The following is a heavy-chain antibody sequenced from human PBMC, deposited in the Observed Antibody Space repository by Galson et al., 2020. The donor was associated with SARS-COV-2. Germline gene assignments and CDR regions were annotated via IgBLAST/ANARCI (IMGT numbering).Heavy chain of an antibody. J-gene: IGHJ3*02. Sequence: SEPLSLTFALSDSPISTVGYSWSSILQPPGRGLSWIVYIYHIANTYHNPSLKSRVTISVVRSKNQFSLKLSSVTAADTAVYYCAREANWGFLDFGGGFDIWGQGTMVTVSS. CDR1: DSPISTVGYS. CDR2: IYHIANT. D-gene: IGHD7-27*01. V-gene: IGHV4-30-2*01. CDR3: AREANWGFLDFGGGFDI.